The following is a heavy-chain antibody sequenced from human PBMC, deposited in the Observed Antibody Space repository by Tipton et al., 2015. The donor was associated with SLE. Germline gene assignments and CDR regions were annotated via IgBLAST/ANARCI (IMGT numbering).Heavy chain of an antibody. CDR1: GGSISSYY. CDR3: ARGGSSWPDAFDI. V-gene: IGHV4-59*01. D-gene: IGHD6-13*01. J-gene: IGHJ3*02. Sequence: TLSLTCTVSGGSISSYYWSWIRQPPGKGLEWIGYIYYSGSTNYNPSLKSRVTISVDTSKNQFSLKLSSVTAADMAVYYCARGGSSWPDAFDIWGQGTMVTVSS. CDR2: IYYSGST.